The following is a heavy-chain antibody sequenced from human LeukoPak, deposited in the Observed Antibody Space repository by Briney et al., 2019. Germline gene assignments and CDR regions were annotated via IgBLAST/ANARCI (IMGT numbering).Heavy chain of an antibody. Sequence: GGSLRLSCAASGFTVSSNYMSWVRQAPGKGLDWVSVIYSGGSTYYADSVKGRFTISRDNSKNTLYLQMNSLRAEDTAVYYCASLYYYGSGSGFWGQGTLVTVSS. V-gene: IGHV3-53*01. CDR2: IYSGGST. J-gene: IGHJ4*02. CDR1: GFTVSSNY. D-gene: IGHD3-10*01. CDR3: ASLYYYGSGSGF.